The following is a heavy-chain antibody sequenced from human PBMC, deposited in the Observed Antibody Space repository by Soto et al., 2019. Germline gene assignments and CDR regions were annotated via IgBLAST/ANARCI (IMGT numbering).Heavy chain of an antibody. J-gene: IGHJ4*02. D-gene: IGHD5-12*01. Sequence: HPGGSLRLSCVVSGFTVSSTNYMSWVRQAPGKGLEWVSVIYSGGTTFYADSVKGRFTISRDNSKNTLYLQMNSLRAEDTAVYYCHGYGYWGQGILVTVSS. CDR1: GFTVSSTNY. CDR2: IYSGGTT. CDR3: HGYGY. V-gene: IGHV3-53*01.